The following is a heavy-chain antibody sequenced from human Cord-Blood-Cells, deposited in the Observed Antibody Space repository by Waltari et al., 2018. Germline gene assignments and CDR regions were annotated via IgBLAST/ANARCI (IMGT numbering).Heavy chain of an antibody. J-gene: IGHJ3*02. D-gene: IGHD6-19*01. V-gene: IGHV1-69*09. CDR2: IIPILGIA. Sequence: QVQLAQSGAEVKKPGSSVKVSCKASGGTFSSYAISWVRQAPGQGLEWMGRIIPILGIANYAQKFQGRVTITADKSTSTAYMELSSLRSEDTAVYYCARAGAVADAFDIWGQGTMVTVSS. CDR1: GGTFSSYA. CDR3: ARAGAVADAFDI.